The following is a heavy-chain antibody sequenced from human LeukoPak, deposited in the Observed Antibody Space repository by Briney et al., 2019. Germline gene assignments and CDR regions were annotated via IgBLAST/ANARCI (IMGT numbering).Heavy chain of an antibody. J-gene: IGHJ6*02. CDR1: GGSISSYY. V-gene: IGHV4-59*01. CDR2: IYYRGST. D-gene: IGHD6-13*01. CDR3: ARGQGIAAAGTIHYYYGMDV. Sequence: SETLSLTCRVSGGSISSYYWSWIRQPPEKGLEWIGYIYYRGSTNDSPSLKSRVTISVDSSKNQFSLKLSSVTAADTAVYYCARGQGIAAAGTIHYYYGMDVWGQGTTVTVSS.